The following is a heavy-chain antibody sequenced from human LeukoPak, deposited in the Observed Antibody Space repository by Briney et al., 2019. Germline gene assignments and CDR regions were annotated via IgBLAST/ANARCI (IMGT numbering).Heavy chain of an antibody. D-gene: IGHD5/OR15-5a*01. V-gene: IGHV1-69*05. CDR2: IIPMFSTT. CDR3: ARATMSQDQYYYTDV. J-gene: IGHJ6*03. CDR1: GGSFDTYS. Sequence: GASVKVSFKGSGGSFDTYSIAWVRQAPEQGLEWMGRIIPMFSTTIYAQKFQDRVTNTTDESSSTVYMEMSSLTSEDTAVYYCARATMSQDQYYYTDVWGKGTMVVVSS.